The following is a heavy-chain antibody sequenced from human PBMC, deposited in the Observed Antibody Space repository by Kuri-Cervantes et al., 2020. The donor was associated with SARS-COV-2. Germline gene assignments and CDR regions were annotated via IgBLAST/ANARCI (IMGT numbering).Heavy chain of an antibody. Sequence: GGSLRLSCAASGFTLSGYGIHWVRQAPGKGLEWVAATSADRTKEYYLDSVKGRFAISRDNSKNTVYLQINSLRTEDTAVYYCARDSDTTGYYWYFDLWGRGTLVTVSS. CDR1: GFTLSGYG. V-gene: IGHV3-33*05. CDR2: TSADRTKE. D-gene: IGHD3-22*01. CDR3: ARDSDTTGYYWYFDL. J-gene: IGHJ2*01.